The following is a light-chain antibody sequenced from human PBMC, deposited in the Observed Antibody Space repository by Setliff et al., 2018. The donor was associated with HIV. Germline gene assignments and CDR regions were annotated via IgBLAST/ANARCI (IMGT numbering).Light chain of an antibody. CDR1: ATDVGNDES. CDR3: CSYVFGDTWI. Sequence: QSALTQPASVSGSPGQSITISCTGSATDVGNDESVSWYQHHPGEVPKLIIYDVDKRPSGISNRFSGSKTGNSASLTISGLHTEDEADYYCCSYVFGDTWIFGGGTKVTVL. CDR2: DVD. J-gene: IGLJ2*01. V-gene: IGLV2-23*02.